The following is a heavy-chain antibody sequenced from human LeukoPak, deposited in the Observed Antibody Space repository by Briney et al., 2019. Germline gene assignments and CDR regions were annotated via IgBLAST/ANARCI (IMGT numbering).Heavy chain of an antibody. J-gene: IGHJ3*02. Sequence: PGGSLRLSGAASGFTFSSYSMNWVPQAPGKGLEGVSSISSRSSYIYYADSVKGRFTISRDNAKTPLYLQMNSLRAEDTAVYSCASGSYTDAFDIWGQGTMVTVSS. D-gene: IGHD1-26*01. CDR2: ISSRSSYI. CDR3: ASGSYTDAFDI. V-gene: IGHV3-21*01. CDR1: GFTFSSYS.